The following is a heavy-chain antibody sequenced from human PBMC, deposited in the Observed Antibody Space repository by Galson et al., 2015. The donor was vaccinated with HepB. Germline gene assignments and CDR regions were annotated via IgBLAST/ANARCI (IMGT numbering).Heavy chain of an antibody. V-gene: IGHV6-1*01. CDR3: AGAGYCRSTYCFFAY. J-gene: IGHJ4*02. CDR2: TYFRSKWYY. CDR1: GDSASGNIVT. D-gene: IGHD2-2*01. Sequence: SAIFGDSASGNIVTWNWIRQSPSRRLEWLGRTYFRSKWYYDKAVSEKSHITITPDTSENQFSLQLHSVTPEDTAVYYCAGAGYCRSTYCFFAYWGQGTLVTVSS.